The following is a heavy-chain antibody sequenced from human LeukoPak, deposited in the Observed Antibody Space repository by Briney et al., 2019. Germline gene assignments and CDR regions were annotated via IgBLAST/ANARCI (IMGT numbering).Heavy chain of an antibody. D-gene: IGHD5-12*01. V-gene: IGHV4-59*01. CDR2: IYYSGST. Sequence: KPSETLSLTCTVSGGSISSYYWSWIRQPPGKGLGWIGYIYYSGSTNYNPSLKSRVTISVDTSKNQFSLKLSSVTAADTAVYYCARDRGYDLPAFDIWGQGTMVTVSS. CDR1: GGSISSYY. CDR3: ARDRGYDLPAFDI. J-gene: IGHJ3*02.